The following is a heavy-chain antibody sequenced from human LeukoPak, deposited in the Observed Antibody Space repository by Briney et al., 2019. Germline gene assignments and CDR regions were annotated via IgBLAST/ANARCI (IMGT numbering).Heavy chain of an antibody. CDR2: ISSSSSYI. V-gene: IGHV3-21*01. D-gene: IGHD2-21*02. CDR1: GFTFSSYS. J-gene: IGHJ4*02. CDR3: ARDYARSVTAILPYYFDY. Sequence: GGSLRLSCAASGFTFSSYSMNWVRQAPGKGLEWVSSISSSSSYIYYADSVKGRFTISGDNAKNSLYLQMNSLRAEDTAVYYCARDYARSVTAILPYYFDYWGQGTLVTVSS.